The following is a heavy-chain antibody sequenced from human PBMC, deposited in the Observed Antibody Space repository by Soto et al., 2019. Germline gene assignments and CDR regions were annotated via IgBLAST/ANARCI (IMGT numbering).Heavy chain of an antibody. CDR1: GGSISSGGYY. CDR2: IYYSGST. J-gene: IGHJ3*02. D-gene: IGHD5-12*01. V-gene: IGHV4-31*03. Sequence: SETLSLTCTVSGGSISSGGYYWSWIRQHPGKGLEWIGYIYYSGSTYYNPSLKSRVTISVDTSKNQFSLKLSSVTAADTAVYYCARDTNSGYATDAFDIWGQGTMVTVSS. CDR3: ARDTNSGYATDAFDI.